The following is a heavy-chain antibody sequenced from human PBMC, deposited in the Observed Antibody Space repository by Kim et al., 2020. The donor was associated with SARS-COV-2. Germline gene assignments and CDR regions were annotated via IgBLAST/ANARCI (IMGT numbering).Heavy chain of an antibody. J-gene: IGHJ4*02. CDR3: ARARLGATTVFFHYFDY. CDR2: IYYSGST. CDR1: GGSISSYY. D-gene: IGHD1-26*01. V-gene: IGHV4-59*13. Sequence: SETLSLTCTVSGGSISSYYWSWIRQPPGKGLEWIGYIYYSGSTNYNPSLKSRVTISVDTSKNQFSLKLSSVTAADTAVYYCARARLGATTVFFHYFDYWGQGTLVTVSS.